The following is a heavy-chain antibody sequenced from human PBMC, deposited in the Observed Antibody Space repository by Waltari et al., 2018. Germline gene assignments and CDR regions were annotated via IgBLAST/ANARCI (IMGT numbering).Heavy chain of an antibody. CDR1: GGSLTGHY. V-gene: IGHV4-34*01. J-gene: IGHJ5*02. D-gene: IGHD3-10*01. Sequence: QVQLQQWGAGLLKPSETLSLTCAVYGGSLTGHYWTWIRQPPGKGLEWIGEINHSGSTNYKSSLKSRVTISVDTSKSQFSLKLTSVTAADTAVYYCVRVWSTSTWFGRLDRLDPWGQGTLVTVHS. CDR3: VRVWSTSTWFGRLDRLDP. CDR2: INHSGST.